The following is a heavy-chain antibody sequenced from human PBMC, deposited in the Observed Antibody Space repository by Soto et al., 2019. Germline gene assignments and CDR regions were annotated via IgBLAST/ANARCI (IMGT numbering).Heavy chain of an antibody. D-gene: IGHD1-26*01. J-gene: IGHJ4*02. CDR1: GGTFSSYA. Sequence: SVKVSCKASGGTFSSYAISWVRQAPGQGLEWMGGIIPIFGTANYAQKFQGRVTITADESTSTAYMELSSLRSEDTAVYYCATSTTNNAVYFDYWGQGTLVTVSS. CDR2: IIPIFGTA. V-gene: IGHV1-69*13. CDR3: ATSTTNNAVYFDY.